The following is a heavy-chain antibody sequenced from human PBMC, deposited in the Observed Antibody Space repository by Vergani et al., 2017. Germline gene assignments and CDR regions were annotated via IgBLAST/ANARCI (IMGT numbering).Heavy chain of an antibody. Sequence: VQLLQSGGGVIQPGGSVRLSCAASGFTFSACPMTWVRQAPGKGLEWVAVIWYDGSNKYYADSVKGRVTISRDNSKDTLYLQMNSLRAEDTAVYYCARGDYIRAPRADYYFDYWGQGTLVTVSS. CDR2: IWYDGSNK. J-gene: IGHJ4*02. V-gene: IGHV3-33*08. CDR3: ARGDYIRAPRADYYFDY. D-gene: IGHD4-11*01. CDR1: GFTFSACP.